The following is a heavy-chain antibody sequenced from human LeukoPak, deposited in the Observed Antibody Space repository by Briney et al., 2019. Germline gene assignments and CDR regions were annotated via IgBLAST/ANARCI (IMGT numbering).Heavy chain of an antibody. D-gene: IGHD2-15*01. CDR3: ARSDFYCSGGSCYRYYFDY. CDR1: GYTLTGYY. V-gene: IGHV1-2*04. CDR2: INPNSGGT. J-gene: IGHJ4*02. Sequence: ASVKVSCKASGYTLTGYYMRWVRQAPGQGLEWMGWINPNSGGTNYAQKFQGWVTMTRDTSISTAYMELSRLRSDDTAVYYCARSDFYCSGGSCYRYYFDYWGQGTLVTVSS.